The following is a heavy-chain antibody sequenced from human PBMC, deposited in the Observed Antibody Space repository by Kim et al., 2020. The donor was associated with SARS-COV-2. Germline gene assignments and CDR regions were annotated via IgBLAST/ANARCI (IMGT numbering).Heavy chain of an antibody. V-gene: IGHV1-3*01. CDR3: AKDDYGDYRNNWFDP. D-gene: IGHD4-17*01. CDR1: GYSFIYYA. Sequence: ASVKVSCKASGYSFIYYAIHWVRQAPGQRLEWMGWINAGKGDTKYSQKFQGRFTITRDTSANTAYMELSSLRSEDTAVYYCAKDDYGDYRNNWFDPWGQGTLVTVSS. J-gene: IGHJ5*02. CDR2: INAGKGDT.